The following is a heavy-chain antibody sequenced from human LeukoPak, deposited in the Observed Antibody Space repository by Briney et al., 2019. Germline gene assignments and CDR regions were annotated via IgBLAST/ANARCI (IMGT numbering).Heavy chain of an antibody. V-gene: IGHV3-48*01. CDR1: GFTFSSYS. J-gene: IGHJ4*02. CDR2: ISSSSSTI. D-gene: IGHD3-10*01. Sequence: GGSLRLSCAASGFTFSSYSMNWVRQAPGKGLEWVSYISSSSSTIYYADSVKGRFTISRDNAKNSLYLQMNSLRAEDTAVYYCARRPYYYGSGSYYNEHRDYWGQGTLVTVSS. CDR3: ARRPYYYGSGSYYNEHRDY.